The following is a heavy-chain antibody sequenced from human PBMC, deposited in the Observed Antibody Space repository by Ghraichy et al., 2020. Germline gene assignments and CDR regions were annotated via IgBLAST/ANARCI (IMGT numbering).Heavy chain of an antibody. D-gene: IGHD6-6*01. V-gene: IGHV4-39*07. CDR2: MHYSGNS. Sequence: SETLSLTCTVSGDSVSSSSYYWGWIRQPQGKGMERIGSMHYSGNSYYNPSLKSRVTRSVDTSKHQFSLKLNAVTAADTAVYYCETYSSSSGWFDPWGQGTLVTVSS. CDR1: GDSVSSSSYY. J-gene: IGHJ5*02. CDR3: ETYSSSSGWFDP.